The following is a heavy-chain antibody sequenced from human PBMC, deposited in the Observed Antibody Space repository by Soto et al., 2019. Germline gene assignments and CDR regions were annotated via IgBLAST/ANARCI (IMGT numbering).Heavy chain of an antibody. CDR3: ARVLGGYCSGGSCYSSVYYYYGMDV. Sequence: SETLSLTCTVSGGSISSYYWSWIRQPPGKGLEWIGYIYYSGSTNYNPSLKSRVTISVDTSKNQFSLKLSSLTAADTAVYYCARVLGGYCSGGSCYSSVYYYYGMDVWGQGTTVTVSS. J-gene: IGHJ6*02. V-gene: IGHV4-59*01. CDR2: IYYSGST. CDR1: GGSISSYY. D-gene: IGHD2-15*01.